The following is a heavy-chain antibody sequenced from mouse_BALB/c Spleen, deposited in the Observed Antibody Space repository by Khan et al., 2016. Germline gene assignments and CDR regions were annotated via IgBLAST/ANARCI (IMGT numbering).Heavy chain of an antibody. V-gene: IGHV1-54*01. D-gene: IGHD2-14*01. CDR3: ARGYDWYFDV. CDR1: GYAFTNYL. CDR2: INPGSGGT. Sequence: QVRLQQSGAELVRPGTSVKVSCKASGYAFTNYLIEWVKQRPGQGLEWIGVINPGSGGTNYNEKFKGKATLTADKSSSTAYMQLSSLTSDVSAVYFCARGYDWYFDVWCAGTTVTVSS. J-gene: IGHJ1*01.